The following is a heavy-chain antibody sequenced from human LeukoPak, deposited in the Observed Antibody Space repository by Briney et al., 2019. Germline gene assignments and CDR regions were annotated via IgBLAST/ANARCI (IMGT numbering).Heavy chain of an antibody. CDR1: GGSISSGSYY. J-gene: IGHJ4*02. D-gene: IGHD5-24*01. CDR3: ARGLEMATIQRWGYFDY. Sequence: PSQTLSLTCTVSGGSISSGSYYWSWIRQPAGKGREWIGRIYTSGSTNYNPSLKSRVTISVDTSKNQFSLKLSSVTAADTAVYYCARGLEMATIQRWGYFDYWGQGTLVTVSS. V-gene: IGHV4-61*02. CDR2: IYTSGST.